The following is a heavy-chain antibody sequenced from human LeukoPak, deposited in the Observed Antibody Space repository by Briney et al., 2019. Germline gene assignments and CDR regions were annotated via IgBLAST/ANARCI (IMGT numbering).Heavy chain of an antibody. CDR2: ISSNGGST. J-gene: IGHJ4*02. D-gene: IGHD6-13*01. Sequence: GGSLRLSCAASGFTFSSYAMHWVRQAPGKGLEYVSAISSNGGSTYYANSVKGRFTISRDNAKNTPYLQMGSLRGEDMAVYYCARWAGAAAFDYWGQGTLVTVSS. CDR1: GFTFSSYA. CDR3: ARWAGAAAFDY. V-gene: IGHV3-64*01.